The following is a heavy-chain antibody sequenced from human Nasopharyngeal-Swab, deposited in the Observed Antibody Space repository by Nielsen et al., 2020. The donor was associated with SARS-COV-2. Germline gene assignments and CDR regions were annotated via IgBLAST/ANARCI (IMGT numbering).Heavy chain of an antibody. D-gene: IGHD3-22*01. CDR2: IYYSGST. CDR3: ARPGYDSSGYTSYFDY. J-gene: IGHJ4*02. Sequence: PGKGLEWFGSIYYSGSTYYNPSLKSRVTISVDTSKNQFSLKLSSVTAADTAVYYCARPGYDSSGYTSYFDYWGQGTLVTVSS. V-gene: IGHV4-39*01.